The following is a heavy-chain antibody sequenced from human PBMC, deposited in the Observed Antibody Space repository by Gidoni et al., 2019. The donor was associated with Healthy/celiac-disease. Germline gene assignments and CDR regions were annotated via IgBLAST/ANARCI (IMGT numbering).Heavy chain of an antibody. CDR1: GYTFTSYA. D-gene: IGHD6-19*01. V-gene: IGHV1-3*01. CDR3: AREGYSSGWYFGAFDI. CDR2: INAGTGNT. J-gene: IGHJ3*02. Sequence: QVQLVQSGAEVKKPGASVKVSCKASGYTFTSYAMHWVRQAPGQRLELMGWINAGTGNTKYSQKFQGRVTITRDTSASTAYMELSSLRSEDTAVYYCAREGYSSGWYFGAFDIWGQGTMVTVSS.